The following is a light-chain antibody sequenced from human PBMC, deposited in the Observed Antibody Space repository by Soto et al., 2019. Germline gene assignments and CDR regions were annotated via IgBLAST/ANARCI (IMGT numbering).Light chain of an antibody. CDR2: AAS. J-gene: IGKJ1*01. V-gene: IGKV1-8*01. Sequence: AIRMTQSPSSLSASTGDRATITCRASQGIGSYLAWYQQKPGKAPKLLIYAASTLQSGVPSRFSGSGSGTDFTLTISCLQSEDFATYYCQQYYSYPRTFGQGTKVEIK. CDR3: QQYYSYPRT. CDR1: QGIGSY.